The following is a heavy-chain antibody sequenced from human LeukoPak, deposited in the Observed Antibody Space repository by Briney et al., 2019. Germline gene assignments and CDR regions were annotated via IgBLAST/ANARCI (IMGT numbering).Heavy chain of an antibody. CDR1: GFTFGTIF. V-gene: IGHV3-7*01. CDR2: IKEDGGEK. D-gene: IGHD3-9*01. J-gene: IGHJ4*02. Sequence: SLTLSCPVSGFTFGTIFMRWVSHPPKKWLEWVAYIKEDGGEKYYGNSGAGRLTILRDNAKNSLYLQMSSLRAEDTAVYYCARDHLYYDISGTRFDYWGQGTRVPVPS. CDR3: ARDHLYYDISGTRFDY.